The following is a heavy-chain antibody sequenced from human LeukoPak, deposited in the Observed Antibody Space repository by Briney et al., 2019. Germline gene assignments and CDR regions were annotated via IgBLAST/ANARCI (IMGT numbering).Heavy chain of an antibody. CDR1: GGSFSGYY. CDR3: ARGFYGSGSSNLDY. V-gene: IGHV4-34*01. Sequence: SETLSLTCAVYGGSFSGYYWSWIRQPPGKGLEWTGEINHSGSTNYNPSLKSRVTISVDTSKNQFSLKLSSATAADTAVYYCARGFYGSGSSNLDYWGQGTLVTVSS. D-gene: IGHD3-10*01. J-gene: IGHJ4*02. CDR2: INHSGST.